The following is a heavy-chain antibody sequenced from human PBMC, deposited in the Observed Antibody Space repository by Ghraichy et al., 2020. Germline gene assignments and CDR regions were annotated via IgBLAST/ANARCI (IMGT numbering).Heavy chain of an antibody. J-gene: IGHJ5*02. CDR2: IKQDGSEQ. D-gene: IGHD3-9*01. CDR1: GFTFSGYW. CDR3: ARDLSHYNILTGYYRGIWFDP. Sequence: GGSLRLSCAASGFTFSGYWMSWVRQAPGKGLEWVANIKQDGSEQYYVDSVKGRFTISRDNAKNSLFLQMTSLRAEDTAVYYCARDLSHYNILTGYYRGIWFDPWGQGPLVTVSS. V-gene: IGHV3-7*03.